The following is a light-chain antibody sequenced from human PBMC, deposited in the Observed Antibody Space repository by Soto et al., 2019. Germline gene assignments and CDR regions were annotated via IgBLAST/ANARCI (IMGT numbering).Light chain of an antibody. CDR3: QSKESGGV. J-gene: IGLJ2*01. CDR2: EDN. CDR1: SGSIASNY. V-gene: IGLV6-57*04. Sequence: NFMLTQPHSVSESPGKTVTISCTRSSGSIASNYVQWYQQRPGSAPTTVIYEDNQRPSGVPDRFSGSIDSSSNSASLTISGRKRGDGANYTCQSKESGGVSGGGPKPPVL.